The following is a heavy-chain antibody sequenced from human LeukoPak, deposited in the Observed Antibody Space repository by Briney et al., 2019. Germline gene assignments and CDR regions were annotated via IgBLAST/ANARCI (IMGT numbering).Heavy chain of an antibody. J-gene: IGHJ4*02. V-gene: IGHV1-18*04. Sequence: HGESLKISCKGSGYSFTSYWISWVRQAPGQGLEWMGWISAYNGNTKYAQRLQGRVTMTTDTSTTTAYVELRSLRSDDTAVYYCARDLLQYFDWLTMAGYWGQGTLVSVSS. CDR3: ARDLLQYFDWLTMAGY. CDR1: GYSFTSYW. CDR2: ISAYNGNT. D-gene: IGHD3-9*01.